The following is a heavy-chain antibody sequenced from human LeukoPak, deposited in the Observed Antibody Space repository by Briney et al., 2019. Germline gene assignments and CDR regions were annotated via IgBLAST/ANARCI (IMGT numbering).Heavy chain of an antibody. CDR2: INPNSGGT. J-gene: IGHJ5*02. Sequence: GASVKVSYKASGFTFNDFAFNWVRQAPGQGLEWMGWINPNSGGTNYAQKFQGRVTMTRDTSISTAYMELSRLRSDDTAVYYCARERKAARMVFDPWGQGTLVTVSS. CDR1: GFTFNDFA. V-gene: IGHV1-2*02. CDR3: ARERKAARMVFDP. D-gene: IGHD6-6*01.